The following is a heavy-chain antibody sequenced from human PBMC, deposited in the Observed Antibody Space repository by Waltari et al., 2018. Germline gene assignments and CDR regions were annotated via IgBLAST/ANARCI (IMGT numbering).Heavy chain of an antibody. Sequence: EVLLLESGGGFVQPGGSRILPCAASGFIFSSNAMSWVRQAPGKGLEWVSTISGSGENTYYADSVKGRFSISRDNSKNTLSLQMNSLRAEDTARYFCAKDLSSSEGGQGTLVTVSS. CDR1: GFIFSSNA. D-gene: IGHD6-25*01. CDR3: AKDLSSSE. CDR2: ISGSGENT. J-gene: IGHJ4*02. V-gene: IGHV3-23*01.